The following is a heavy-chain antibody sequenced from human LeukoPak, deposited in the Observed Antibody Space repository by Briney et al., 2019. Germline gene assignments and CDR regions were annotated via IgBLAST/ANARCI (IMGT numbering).Heavy chain of an antibody. V-gene: IGHV4-61*02. Sequence: SETLSLTCTVSGGSISSGSYYWSWIRQPAGKGLEWIGRIYTGGSTNYNPSLKSRVTISVDTSKNQFSLKLSSVTAADTAVYYCARDLTLSSVVAGTHRYYYYYMDVWGKGTTVTISS. CDR2: IYTGGST. D-gene: IGHD2-15*01. CDR3: ARDLTLSSVVAGTHRYYYYYMDV. J-gene: IGHJ6*03. CDR1: GGSISSGSYY.